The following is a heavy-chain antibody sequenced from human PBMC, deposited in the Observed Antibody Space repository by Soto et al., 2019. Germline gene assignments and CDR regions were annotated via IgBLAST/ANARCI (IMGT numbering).Heavy chain of an antibody. CDR1: GYTFTGYY. J-gene: IGHJ6*02. CDR2: INPNSGGT. V-gene: IGHV1-2*02. Sequence: GASVKVSCKASGYTFTGYYMHWVRQAPGQGLEWMGWINPNSGGTNYAQKFQGRVTMTRDTSISTAYMELSRLRPDDTAVYYCAREAIVAGATTGMDVWGQGTTVTVSS. CDR3: AREAIVAGATTGMDV. D-gene: IGHD1-26*01.